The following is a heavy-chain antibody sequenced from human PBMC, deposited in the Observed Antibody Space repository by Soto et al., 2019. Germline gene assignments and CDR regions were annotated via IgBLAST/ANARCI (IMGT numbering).Heavy chain of an antibody. J-gene: IGHJ5*02. D-gene: IGHD4-4*01. Sequence: QVRLQESGPGLVKPSQTLSLTCTVSGASFSADGYHWSWIRQPPGKDLEWIGYIYYTGTTYYNPSLRSRVCILVDTSRNQFSLKLSSLTAADTAVYYGARYASDSRWFAPWGQVTLVTVSS. CDR2: IYYTGTT. CDR1: GASFSADGYH. V-gene: IGHV4-30-4*01. CDR3: ARYASDSRWFAP.